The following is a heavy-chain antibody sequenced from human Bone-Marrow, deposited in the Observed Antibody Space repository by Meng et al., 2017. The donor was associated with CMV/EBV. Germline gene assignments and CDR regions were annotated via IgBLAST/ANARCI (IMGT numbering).Heavy chain of an antibody. CDR2: IYYSGST. D-gene: IGHD3-3*01. J-gene: IGHJ6*02. CDR3: ARTWYYYDFWSGYLYYYGMDV. CDR1: GGSISSSSYY. Sequence: SETLSLTCTVSGGSISSSSYYWGWIRQPPGKGLEWIGSIYYSGSTYYNPSLKSRVTISVDTSKNQFSLKLSSVTAADTAVYYCARTWYYYDFWSGYLYYYGMDVWGQGITVTVSS. V-gene: IGHV4-39*07.